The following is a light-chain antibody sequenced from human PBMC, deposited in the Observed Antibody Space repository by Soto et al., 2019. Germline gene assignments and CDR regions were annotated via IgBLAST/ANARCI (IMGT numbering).Light chain of an antibody. CDR3: QQYNHWPLT. Sequence: EILMTQSPATLSVSPGETATLSCRASQSLNGFLAWYQHKPGQAPRLLMYYTSTRATGVPARFSGGGSETEFTLTISSLQSVDVAVYYCQQYNHWPLTFGQGTRLE. CDR2: YTS. CDR1: QSLNGF. J-gene: IGKJ5*01. V-gene: IGKV3-15*01.